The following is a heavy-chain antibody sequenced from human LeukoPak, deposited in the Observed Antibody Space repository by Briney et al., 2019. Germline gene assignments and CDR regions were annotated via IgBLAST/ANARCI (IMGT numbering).Heavy chain of an antibody. V-gene: IGHV3-48*03. Sequence: PGGSLRLSCAASGFTFSSYEMNWVRQAPGKGLEWVSYISSSGSTIYYADSVKGRFTISRDNAKNSLYLQMNSLRAEDTAVYYCASGEVGAIDYWGQGTLVTVSS. CDR2: ISSSGSTI. J-gene: IGHJ4*02. CDR1: GFTFSSYE. D-gene: IGHD1-26*01. CDR3: ASGEVGAIDY.